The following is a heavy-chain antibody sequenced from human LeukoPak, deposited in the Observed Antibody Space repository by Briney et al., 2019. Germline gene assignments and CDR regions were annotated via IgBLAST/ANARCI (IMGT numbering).Heavy chain of an antibody. CDR3: ARAVMIDYYYYYMDV. J-gene: IGHJ6*03. Sequence: ASVKVSCMASGGTFSSYAISWVRQAPGQGLEWMGGIIPIFGTANYAQKFQGRVTITADESTSTAYMELSSLRSEDTAVYYCARAVMIDYYYYYMDVWGKGTTVAVSS. CDR1: GGTFSSYA. V-gene: IGHV1-69*13. CDR2: IIPIFGTA. D-gene: IGHD2-21*01.